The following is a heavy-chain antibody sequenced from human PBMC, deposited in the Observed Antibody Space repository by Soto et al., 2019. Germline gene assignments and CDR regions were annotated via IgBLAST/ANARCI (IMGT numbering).Heavy chain of an antibody. CDR1: GFTFSSYA. V-gene: IGHV3-23*01. CDR3: AKDYGVDDYGDYVGYYYYYGMDV. D-gene: IGHD4-17*01. CDR2: ISGSGGST. J-gene: IGHJ6*02. Sequence: GGSLRLSCAASGFTFSSYAMSWVRQAPGKGLEWVSAISGSGGSTHYADSVKGRFTISRDNSKNTLYLQMNSLRAEDTAVYYCAKDYGVDDYGDYVGYYYYYGMDVWGQGTTVTVSS.